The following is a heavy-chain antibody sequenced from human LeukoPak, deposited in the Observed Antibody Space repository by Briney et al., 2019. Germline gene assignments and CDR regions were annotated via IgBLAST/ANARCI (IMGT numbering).Heavy chain of an antibody. CDR1: GFSFTSYS. V-gene: IGHV3-21*04. D-gene: IGHD3-10*01. CDR2: ISSSLNYI. CDR3: ASSSDIYGSGSYFNSLGDV. Sequence: GGSLRPSCAASGFSFTSYSFNWVRQAPGKGLEWVSSISSSLNYIYYADSVKGRFTISRDNSKNTLYLQMNSLRAEDTAVYYCASSSDIYGSGSYFNSLGDVWGKGTTVSISS. J-gene: IGHJ6*04.